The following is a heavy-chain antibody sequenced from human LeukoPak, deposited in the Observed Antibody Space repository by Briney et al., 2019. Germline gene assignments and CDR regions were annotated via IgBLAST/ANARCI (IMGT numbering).Heavy chain of an antibody. Sequence: SETLSLTCTVSDDSISDYYRGWIRQPPGKGLGWIGYFHNSGTSTYNPSLKSRVTISADTSKNQFSLKLNSLTTADTAVYYCTRGAGWLIDYWGQGILVTVSS. CDR2: FHNSGTS. V-gene: IGHV4-59*01. J-gene: IGHJ4*02. CDR1: DDSISDYY. D-gene: IGHD3-16*01. CDR3: TRGAGWLIDY.